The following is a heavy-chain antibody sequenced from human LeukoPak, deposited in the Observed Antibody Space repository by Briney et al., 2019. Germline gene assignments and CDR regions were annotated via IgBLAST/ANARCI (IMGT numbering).Heavy chain of an antibody. Sequence: ASVKVSCKASGYTFTSYGISWVRQAPGQGREWMGWISAYNGNTNYAQKLQGRVTMTTDTSTSTAYMELRSLRSDDRAVYYCARDSSVCSSTSCYRSFDYWGQGTLVTVSS. J-gene: IGHJ4*02. CDR2: ISAYNGNT. CDR1: GYTFTSYG. V-gene: IGHV1-18*01. CDR3: ARDSSVCSSTSCYRSFDY. D-gene: IGHD2-2*01.